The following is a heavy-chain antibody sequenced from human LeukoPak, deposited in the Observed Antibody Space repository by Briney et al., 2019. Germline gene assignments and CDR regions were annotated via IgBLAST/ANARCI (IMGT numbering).Heavy chain of an antibody. CDR2: IYTSGST. D-gene: IGHD1-1*01. J-gene: IGHJ4*02. V-gene: IGHV4-4*09. Sequence: SEALFLTCWVSGVSVKSVYWGWLRHPPGKGLEWIGYIYTSGSTNYNPSLKSRDNISVDTSKNQFSLKLSSVTAADTAVYYCARGLNWNDAQFDYWGQGTLVTVSS. CDR3: ARGLNWNDAQFDY. CDR1: GVSVKSVY.